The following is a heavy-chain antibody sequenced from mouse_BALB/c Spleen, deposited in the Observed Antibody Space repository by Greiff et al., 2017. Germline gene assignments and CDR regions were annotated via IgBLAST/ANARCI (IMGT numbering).Heavy chain of an antibody. Sequence: QVHVKQSGAELAKPGASVKMSCKASGYTFTSYWMHWVKQRPGQGLEWIGYINPSTGYTEYNQKFKDKATLTADKSSSTAYMQLSSLTSEDSAVYYCARGSYAMDYWGQGTSVTVSS. CDR3: ARGSYAMDY. J-gene: IGHJ4*01. V-gene: IGHV1-7*01. CDR1: GYTFTSYW. CDR2: INPSTGYT.